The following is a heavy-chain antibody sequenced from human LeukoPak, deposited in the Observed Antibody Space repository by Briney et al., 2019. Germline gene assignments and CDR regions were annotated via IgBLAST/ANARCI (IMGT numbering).Heavy chain of an antibody. J-gene: IGHJ4*02. CDR1: GFTFSSYW. D-gene: IGHD3-22*01. CDR2: IKQDGSEK. Sequence: PGGSLRLSCAASGFTFSSYWMSWVRQAPGKGLEWVANIKQDGSEKYYVDSVKGRFTISRDNAKNSLHLQMNSLRAEDTAVYYCARARLGYDSSGYPYYFDYWGQGTLVTVSS. CDR3: ARARLGYDSSGYPYYFDY. V-gene: IGHV3-7*01.